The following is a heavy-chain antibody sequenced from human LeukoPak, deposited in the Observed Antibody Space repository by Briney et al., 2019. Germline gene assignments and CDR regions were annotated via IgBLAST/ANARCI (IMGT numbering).Heavy chain of an antibody. CDR3: AKDSVNSYPHCSGGSCYRGGFDY. CDR1: GFTFSSYG. V-gene: IGHV3-30*18. D-gene: IGHD2-15*01. Sequence: PGRSLRLSCAASGFTFSSYGMHWVRQAPGKGLEWVAVISYDGSNKYYADSVKGRFTISRDNSKNTLYLQMNSLRAEDTAVYYCAKDSVNSYPHCSGGSCYRGGFDYWGQGTLVTVSS. CDR2: ISYDGSNK. J-gene: IGHJ4*02.